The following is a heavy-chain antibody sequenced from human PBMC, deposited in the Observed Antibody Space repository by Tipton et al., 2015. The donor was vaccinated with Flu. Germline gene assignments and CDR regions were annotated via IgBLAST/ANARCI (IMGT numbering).Heavy chain of an antibody. D-gene: IGHD1-1*01. CDR2: LFPGVTN. J-gene: IGHJ4*02. CDR1: DNSISGFY. Sequence: TLSLTCTVSDNSISGFYWSWLRQTPGKGLEYVAHLFPGVTNYYSPSFRGLVRISMDMSKREFSLTMDSVTTADTAIYFCSRGPDNAKTLTWGRGILVTVSS. CDR3: SRGPDNAKTLT. V-gene: IGHV4-59*01.